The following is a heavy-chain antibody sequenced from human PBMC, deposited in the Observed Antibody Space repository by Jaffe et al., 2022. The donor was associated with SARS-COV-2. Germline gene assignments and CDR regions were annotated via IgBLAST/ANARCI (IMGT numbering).Heavy chain of an antibody. D-gene: IGHD1-26*01. V-gene: IGHV4-59*01. CDR2: IYYSGTT. J-gene: IGHJ4*02. Sequence: QVQLQESGPGLVKPSETLSLTCTVFGGSISTYYWTWIRQSPGKGLEWIGYIYYSGTTNYNPSLKSRVTTSVDTSKNRFSLKLSSVTAADTAVYYCARGTKSGSWSYYFDFWGPGTLVTVSS. CDR1: GGSISTYY. CDR3: ARGTKSGSWSYYFDF.